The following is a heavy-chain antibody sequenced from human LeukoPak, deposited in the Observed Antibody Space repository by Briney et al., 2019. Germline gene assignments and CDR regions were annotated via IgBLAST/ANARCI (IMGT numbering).Heavy chain of an antibody. V-gene: IGHV1-2*02. D-gene: IGHD1-26*01. J-gene: IGHJ6*03. CDR1: GYTFTGYY. Sequence: ASVKVSCKASGYTFTGYYMHRVRQAPGQGLEWMGWINPNSGGTNYAQKFQGRVTMTRDTSISTAYMELSRLRSDDTAVYYCARDGSYFWDYYYYMDVWGKGTTVTVSS. CDR3: ARDGSYFWDYYYYMDV. CDR2: INPNSGGT.